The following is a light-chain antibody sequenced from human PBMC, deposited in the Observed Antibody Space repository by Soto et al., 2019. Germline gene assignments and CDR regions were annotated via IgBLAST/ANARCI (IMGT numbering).Light chain of an antibody. V-gene: IGKV3-20*01. J-gene: IGKJ3*01. CDR1: QSFSARY. CDR3: QQYGSSPT. Sequence: IVLTQSPGTLSLSPGERATLSCRASQSFSARYLAWYQQKPGQAPRLLIHGASSRATGIPDRFSGGGSGTEFTLTISRLEPEDFAVYYCQQYGSSPTFGSGTKVDIK. CDR2: GAS.